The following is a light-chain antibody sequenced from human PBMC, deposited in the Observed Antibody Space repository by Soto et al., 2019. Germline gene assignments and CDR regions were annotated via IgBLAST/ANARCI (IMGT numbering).Light chain of an antibody. Sequence: IKITQTPSSLSASGGDSFTITCRASQSISRYLNWYQQKPGKVPKLLIYAASTLQSGVPSRFSGSGSGTDFTLTISILQHEDFATYYCQQLNSHPPTFGQGTRLEIK. CDR1: QSISRY. V-gene: IGKV1-27*01. J-gene: IGKJ5*01. CDR2: AAS. CDR3: QQLNSHPPT.